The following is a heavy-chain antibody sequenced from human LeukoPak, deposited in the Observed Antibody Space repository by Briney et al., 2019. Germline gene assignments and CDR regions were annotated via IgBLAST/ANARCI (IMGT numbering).Heavy chain of an antibody. CDR2: ISYDGSNK. CDR3: AKGGYDILTGEDAFDI. V-gene: IGHV3-30*18. J-gene: IGHJ3*02. CDR1: GLTFSSYG. Sequence: PGGSLRLSCAASGLTFSSYGMHWVRQAPGKGLEWVAVISYDGSNKYYADSVKGRFTISRDNSKNTLYLQMNSLRAEDTAVYYCAKGGYDILTGEDAFDIWGQGTMVTVSS. D-gene: IGHD3-9*01.